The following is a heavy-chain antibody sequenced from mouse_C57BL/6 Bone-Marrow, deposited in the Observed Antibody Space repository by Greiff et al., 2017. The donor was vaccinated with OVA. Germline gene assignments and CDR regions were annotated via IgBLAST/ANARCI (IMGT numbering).Heavy chain of an antibody. CDR2: ISSGSSTI. V-gene: IGHV5-17*01. CDR3: ARFYYGFYYAMDY. D-gene: IGHD1-1*01. J-gene: IGHJ4*01. CDR1: GFTFSDYG. Sequence: DVHLVESGGGLVKPGGSLKLSCAASGFTFSDYGMHWVRQAPEKGLEWVAYISSGSSTIYYADTVKGRFTISRDNAKNTLFLQMTSLRSEDTAMYYCARFYYGFYYAMDYWGQGTSVTVSS.